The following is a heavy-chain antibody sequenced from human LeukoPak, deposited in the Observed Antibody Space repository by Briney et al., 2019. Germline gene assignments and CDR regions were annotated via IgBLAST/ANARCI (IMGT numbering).Heavy chain of an antibody. CDR1: GLIFSDVG. Sequence: PGGSLRLSCAASGLIFSDVGIHWVRQASGKGLEWIGRIRSKPNGYATAYAAPVKGRFTISRDDSKNTASLQMSSLKTDDTAVYYCFLLGVGNGGGNFYANWGQGTLVTVSS. J-gene: IGHJ4*02. CDR2: IRSKPNGYAT. V-gene: IGHV3-73*01. CDR3: FLLGVGNGGGNFYAN. D-gene: IGHD2-21*01.